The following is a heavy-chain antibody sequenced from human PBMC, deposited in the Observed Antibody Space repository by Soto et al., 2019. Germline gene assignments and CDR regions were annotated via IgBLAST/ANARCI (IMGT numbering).Heavy chain of an antibody. V-gene: IGHV1-69*01. D-gene: IGHD6-13*01. Sequence: QVQLVQSGAEVKKPGSSVKVSCKASGGTLNKHAITWVRRAPGQGLEWLGGIIPMFGFPNYPQKFQGRVPITADDSTNTSHMELHSLTSDDTAVYYCARGGTSGWLKGAYDVWGQGTMVTVSS. CDR2: IIPMFGFP. J-gene: IGHJ3*01. CDR1: GGTLNKHA. CDR3: ARGGTSGWLKGAYDV.